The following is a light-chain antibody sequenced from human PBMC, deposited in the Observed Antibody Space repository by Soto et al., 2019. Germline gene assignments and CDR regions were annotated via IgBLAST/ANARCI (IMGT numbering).Light chain of an antibody. CDR2: DVS. CDR1: SSDVGGYNY. V-gene: IGLV2-14*01. J-gene: IGLJ1*01. Sequence: QSALTQPASVSGSPGQSITISCTGTSSDVGGYNYVSWYQQHPGKAPKLMIYDVSNRPSGVSNRFSGSKSGNTASLTISGLQAEDGADYYCRSNTISSTHFSGTGTKLTVL. CDR3: RSNTISSTHF.